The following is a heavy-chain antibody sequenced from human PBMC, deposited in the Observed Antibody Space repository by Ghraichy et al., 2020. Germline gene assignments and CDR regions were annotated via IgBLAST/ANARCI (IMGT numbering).Heavy chain of an antibody. Sequence: SETLSLTCTVSGASTGSSPYYWAWIRQPPGKGLEWIGSIYYTVKTYYNPSLMIRLTISIDTSHNQFYLKLTYVTAADTAVHYCARPPLGQGDYDCWGQGTLVTVSS. J-gene: IGHJ4*02. V-gene: IGHV4-39*01. CDR2: IYYTVKT. D-gene: IGHD4-17*01. CDR1: GASTGSSPYY. CDR3: ARPPLGQGDYDC.